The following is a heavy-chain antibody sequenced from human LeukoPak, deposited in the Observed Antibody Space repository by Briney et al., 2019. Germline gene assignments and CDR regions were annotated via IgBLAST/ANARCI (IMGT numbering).Heavy chain of an antibody. CDR3: ARSGYSYGADAFDI. CDR1: GYSISSGYY. V-gene: IGHV4-38-2*02. CDR2: IYHSGST. Sequence: SETLSLTCTVSGYSISSGYYWGWIRQPPGKGLEWIGSIYHSGSTYYNPSLKSRVTISVDTSKNQFSLKLSSVTAADTAVYYCARSGYSYGADAFDIWGQGTMVTVSS. J-gene: IGHJ3*02. D-gene: IGHD5-18*01.